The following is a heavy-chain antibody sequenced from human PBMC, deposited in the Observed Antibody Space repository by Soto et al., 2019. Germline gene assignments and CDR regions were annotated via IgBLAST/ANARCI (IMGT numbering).Heavy chain of an antibody. CDR3: AKATLRVVHPLVFDY. CDR1: GFTFSSYA. V-gene: IGHV3-30-3*01. CDR2: ISYDGSNK. J-gene: IGHJ4*02. Sequence: GGSLRLSCAASGFTFSSYAMHWVRQAPGKGLEWVAVISYDGSNKYYADSVKGRFTISRDTSKNPLYMQMNGLRAEDAAIYYCAKATLRVVHPLVFDYWGQGRLVTVSS. D-gene: IGHD3-10*01.